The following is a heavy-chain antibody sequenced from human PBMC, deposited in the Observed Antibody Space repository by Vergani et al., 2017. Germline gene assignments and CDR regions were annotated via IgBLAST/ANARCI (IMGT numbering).Heavy chain of an antibody. CDR1: GDSMTKSFYY. CDR2: ISSSGST. V-gene: IGHV4-39*01. J-gene: IGHJ3*02. Sequence: QVLLKESGPGLAKPSETLSLTCTVSGDSMTKSFYYWGWIRQPPGKGLEWIGSISSSGSTYYNPSLQSRVTISIDTSKSQFSLRMSSVTAADSGLYYCARLVGSSAIADGYDIWGQGTMVTVSS. CDR3: ARLVGSSAIADGYDI. D-gene: IGHD5/OR15-5a*01.